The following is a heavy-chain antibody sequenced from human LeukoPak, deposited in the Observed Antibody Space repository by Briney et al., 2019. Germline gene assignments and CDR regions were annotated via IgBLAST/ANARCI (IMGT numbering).Heavy chain of an antibody. V-gene: IGHV4-59*01. Sequence: SETLSLTCTGSGGSISSYYWSWIRQPPGKGLGWIGYIYYSGSTNYNPSLKSRVTISVDTSKNQFSLKLSSVTAADTAVYYCARTIAAALETGYWGQGTLVTVSS. D-gene: IGHD6-13*01. CDR2: IYYSGST. CDR1: GGSISSYY. J-gene: IGHJ4*02. CDR3: ARTIAAALETGY.